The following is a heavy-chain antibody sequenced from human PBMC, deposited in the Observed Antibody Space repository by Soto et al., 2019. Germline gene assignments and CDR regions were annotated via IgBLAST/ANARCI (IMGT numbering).Heavy chain of an antibody. CDR2: IIPIFGTA. CDR3: ARDPKGTAVFGVVISPQYYYYGMDV. J-gene: IGHJ6*02. CDR1: GGTFSSYA. D-gene: IGHD3-3*01. V-gene: IGHV1-69*13. Sequence: SVKVSCKASGGTFSSYAISWVRQAPGQGLEWMGGIIPIFGTANYAQKFQGRVTITADESTSTAYMELRSLRSEETAVYYCARDPKGTAVFGVVISPQYYYYGMDVWGQGTPVTVSS.